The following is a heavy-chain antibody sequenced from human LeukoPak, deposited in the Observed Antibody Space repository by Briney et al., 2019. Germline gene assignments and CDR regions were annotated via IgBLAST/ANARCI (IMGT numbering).Heavy chain of an antibody. V-gene: IGHV3-21*01. CDR2: ISSSSSYI. Sequence: KPGGSLRLSCAASGFTFSSYSMNWVRQAPGKGLEWVSSISSSSSYIYYADSVKGRFTISRDNAKNSLYLQMNSLRGEDTAVYYCAREKIDYYYYMDVWGKGTTVTVSS. CDR1: GFTFSSYS. J-gene: IGHJ6*03. CDR3: AREKIDYYYYMDV.